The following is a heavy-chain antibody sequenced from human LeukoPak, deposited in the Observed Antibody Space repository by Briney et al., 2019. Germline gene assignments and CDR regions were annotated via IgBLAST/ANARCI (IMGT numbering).Heavy chain of an antibody. J-gene: IGHJ4*02. D-gene: IGHD3-9*01. CDR2: INPDDGST. CDR3: ARDNRVSNYDILTGCFDY. Sequence: GSLRLSCAASGFTFRKYWLHWVRQAPGKGLVWVSRINPDDGSTSYADSVKGRFTISRDNAKNSLYLQMNSLRAEDTAVYYCARDNRVSNYDILTGCFDYWGQGTLVTVSS. V-gene: IGHV3-74*01. CDR1: GFTFRKYW.